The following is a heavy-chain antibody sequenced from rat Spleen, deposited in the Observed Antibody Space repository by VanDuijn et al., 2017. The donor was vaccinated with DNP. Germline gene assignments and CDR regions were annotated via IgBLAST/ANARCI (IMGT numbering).Heavy chain of an antibody. Sequence: EVQLVESGGGLVQPGSSLKLSCVVSGFTFSDYNMAWVRQAPRKGLEWLGTIIYDSSDTYYGDSVKGRFTISRDNAKITLYLQMDSLRSEDTATYYCTTGYGYWGQGVMVTVSS. CDR1: GFTFSDYN. V-gene: IGHV5-7*01. J-gene: IGHJ2*01. CDR2: IIYDSSDT. CDR3: TTGYGY. D-gene: IGHD1-4*01.